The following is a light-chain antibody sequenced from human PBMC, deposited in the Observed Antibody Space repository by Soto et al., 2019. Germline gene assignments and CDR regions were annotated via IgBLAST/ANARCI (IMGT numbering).Light chain of an antibody. V-gene: IGKV1-5*01. CDR3: KQYHSYWT. CDR2: DAS. CDR1: QNIRSR. J-gene: IGKJ1*01. Sequence: FQVTQSTSTLSASVGYRVTISCRASQNIRSRLAWFQQKQGKAPKLLISDASSLESGVPQRFSGSGSGTEFTLTISSLQNDDFSTYYCKQYHSYWTLGKGTKVDIK.